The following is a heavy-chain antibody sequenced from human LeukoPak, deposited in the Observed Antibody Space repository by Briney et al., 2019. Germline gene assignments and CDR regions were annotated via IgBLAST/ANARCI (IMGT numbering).Heavy chain of an antibody. D-gene: IGHD2-2*01. CDR1: GGSFSGYY. CDR3: ARVPADIVVVPAASSYGMDV. CDR2: INHSGST. V-gene: IGHV4-34*01. Sequence: SETLSLTCAVYGGSFSGYYWSWIRQPPGKGLEWIGEINHSGSTNYNPSLKSRVTIPVDTSKNQFSLKLSSVTAADTAVYYCARVPADIVVVPAASSYGMDVWGQGTTVTVSS. J-gene: IGHJ6*02.